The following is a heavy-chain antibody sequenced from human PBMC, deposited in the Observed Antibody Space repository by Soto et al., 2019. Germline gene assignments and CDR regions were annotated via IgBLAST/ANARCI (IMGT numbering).Heavy chain of an antibody. J-gene: IGHJ5*02. Sequence: SETLSLTCAVYGGSFTGYYWNWIRQTPGKGLEWMGEINHSGSSNYNPSLKSRVTMSVDLSKNQFSLKLTAVTAADTAVFYCARGRSAYYQRSRRVTARHKGFGPWGQGTLVTVS. CDR2: INHSGSS. CDR3: ARGRSAYYQRSRRVTARHKGFGP. V-gene: IGHV4-34*01. D-gene: IGHD2-2*01. CDR1: GGSFTGYY.